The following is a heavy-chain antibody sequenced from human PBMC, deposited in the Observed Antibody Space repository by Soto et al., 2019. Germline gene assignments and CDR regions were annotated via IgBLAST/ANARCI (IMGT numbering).Heavy chain of an antibody. CDR1: GFIFSTSA. V-gene: IGHV3-30-3*01. D-gene: IGHD2-8*01. J-gene: IGHJ4*02. CDR2: ISYDGVNK. CDR3: VSPGMARYFAY. Sequence: QVQLVVSGGGAVHPGRSLRLSCAASGFIFSTSAMHWVRQAPGKGLEWLALISYDGVNKFYADSVKGRFSISRDNHRNTLSLQMNSLRPEDTAVYYCVSPGMARYFAYWGQGTVVTVSS.